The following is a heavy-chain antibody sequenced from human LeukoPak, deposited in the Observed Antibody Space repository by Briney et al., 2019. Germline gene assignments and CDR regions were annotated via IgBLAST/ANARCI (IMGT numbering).Heavy chain of an antibody. CDR3: AKDFKYYYGSGSYYNTFDP. Sequence: GGSLRLSCAASGFTFSSYAMSWVRQAPGKGLEWVSAISGSGGSTYYADSVKGRFTISRDNSKNTLYLQMNSLRAEDTAVYYCAKDFKYYYGSGSYYNTFDPWGQGTLVTVSS. J-gene: IGHJ5*02. CDR2: ISGSGGST. CDR1: GFTFSSYA. D-gene: IGHD3-10*01. V-gene: IGHV3-23*01.